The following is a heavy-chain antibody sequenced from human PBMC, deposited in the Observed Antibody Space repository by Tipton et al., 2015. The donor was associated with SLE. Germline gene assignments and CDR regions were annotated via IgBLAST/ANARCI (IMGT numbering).Heavy chain of an antibody. D-gene: IGHD1-20*01. J-gene: IGHJ4*02. V-gene: IGHV4-59*11. Sequence: TLSLTCTVSGGSTSSHYWSWIRQPPGKGLEWIGYIYYSGSTEYNPSLKSRVTISVDTSKNQFSLKLTSVTAADTAVYYCAREYGITGTLDFFDYWGQGTLVTVSS. CDR2: IYYSGST. CDR3: AREYGITGTLDFFDY. CDR1: GGSTSSHY.